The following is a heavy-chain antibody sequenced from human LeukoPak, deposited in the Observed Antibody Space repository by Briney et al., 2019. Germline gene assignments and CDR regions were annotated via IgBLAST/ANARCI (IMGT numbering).Heavy chain of an antibody. V-gene: IGHV3-30-3*01. D-gene: IGHD1-26*01. CDR2: ISYDGSNK. CDR3: ARDKIVGVTDSFDY. CDR1: GFTFSSYA. Sequence: GRSLRLSCAASGFTFSSYAMHWVRQAPGKGLEWVAVISYDGSNKYYADSVKGRFTISRDNSKNTLYLQMNSLRAEDTAVYYCARDKIVGVTDSFDYWGQGTLVTVSS. J-gene: IGHJ4*02.